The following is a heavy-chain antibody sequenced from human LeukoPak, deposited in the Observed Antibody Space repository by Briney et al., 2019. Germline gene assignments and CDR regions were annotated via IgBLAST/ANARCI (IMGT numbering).Heavy chain of an antibody. D-gene: IGHD3-10*01. Sequence: GASLRLSWAASGFTFSSYAMHWVRQPPGQGLELVAVISYDGSNKYYADSVKGRFTISRDNSKNTLYLQMNSLRAEDTAVYYCARPRVWGVRGVIDYWGQGTLVTVSS. CDR3: ARPRVWGVRGVIDY. V-gene: IGHV3-30-3*01. CDR2: ISYDGSNK. J-gene: IGHJ4*02. CDR1: GFTFSSYA.